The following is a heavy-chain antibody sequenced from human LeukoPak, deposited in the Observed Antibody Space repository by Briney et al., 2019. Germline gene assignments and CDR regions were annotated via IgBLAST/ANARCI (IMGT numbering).Heavy chain of an antibody. J-gene: IGHJ3*02. CDR3: ARRYSGYGNAFDI. CDR2: IYSSGST. CDR1: GGSISSYY. Sequence: SETLSLTCTVSGGSISSYYWSWIRQPPGKGLEWIGYIYSSGSTNYSHSLKSRVTISVDTSKNQFSLKLYSVTAADTAVYYCARRYSGYGNAFDIWGKGTMVTVSS. V-gene: IGHV4-59*08. D-gene: IGHD5-12*01.